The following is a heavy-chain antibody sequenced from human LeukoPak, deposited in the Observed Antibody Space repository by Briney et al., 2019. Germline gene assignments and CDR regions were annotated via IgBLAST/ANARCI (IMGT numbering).Heavy chain of an antibody. CDR3: ASLYYHGMDV. CDR1: GFTVGTKD. Sequence: GGSLRLSCAASGFTVGTKDMSWVRQAPGKGLEWVSVIYSGGSTFYADSVKGRFTISRDNSKNTLYLQMNSLRAEDTAVYYCASLYYHGMDVWGQGTTVTVSS. D-gene: IGHD3-10*01. CDR2: IYSGGST. V-gene: IGHV3-66*01. J-gene: IGHJ6*02.